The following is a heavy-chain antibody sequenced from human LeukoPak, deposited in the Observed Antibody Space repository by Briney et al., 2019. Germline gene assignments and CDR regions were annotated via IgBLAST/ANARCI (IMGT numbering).Heavy chain of an antibody. Sequence: SGGSLRFSCAASGFTFSNYWMSWVRQAPGKGLEWVANIKQDGGEKYYVDSVKGRFTISRDNAKNSLYLQMNSLRAEDTAVYYCARISHCTSTSCLDYWGQGTLVTVSA. D-gene: IGHD2-2*01. V-gene: IGHV3-7*01. CDR1: GFTFSNYW. CDR3: ARISHCTSTSCLDY. CDR2: IKQDGGEK. J-gene: IGHJ4*02.